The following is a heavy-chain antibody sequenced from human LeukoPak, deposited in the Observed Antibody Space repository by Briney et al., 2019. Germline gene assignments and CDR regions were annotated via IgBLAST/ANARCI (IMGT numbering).Heavy chain of an antibody. J-gene: IGHJ4*02. Sequence: PGGSLRLSCAASGFTFSSYAMSWVRQAPGKGLEWVSSISSSSSYIYYADSVKGRFTISRDNAKNSLYLQMNSLRAEDTAVYYCARDLGVVGATSDYWGQGTLVTVSS. D-gene: IGHD1-26*01. CDR1: GFTFSSYA. CDR2: ISSSSSYI. CDR3: ARDLGVVGATSDY. V-gene: IGHV3-21*01.